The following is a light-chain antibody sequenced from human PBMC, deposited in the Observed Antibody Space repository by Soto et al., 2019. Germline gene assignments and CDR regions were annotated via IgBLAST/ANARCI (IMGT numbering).Light chain of an antibody. V-gene: IGLV2-14*01. CDR2: DVS. CDR3: SSYTSSSTRV. Sequence: QSALTQPASVSGSPGQSITISCTGTSSDVGGYNYVSWYQQHPGKAPKLMIYDVSNRPSGVSNRFSGSKSGNTASLTISGSQAEDEADYYCSSYTSSSTRVFGTGTKVTVL. J-gene: IGLJ1*01. CDR1: SSDVGGYNY.